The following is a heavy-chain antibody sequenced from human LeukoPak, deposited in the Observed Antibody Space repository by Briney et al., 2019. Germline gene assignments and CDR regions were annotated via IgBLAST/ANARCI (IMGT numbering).Heavy chain of an antibody. CDR1: GFTFSAYE. CDR3: MSEGGALNYFDY. CDR2: ISSSGSTI. D-gene: IGHD1-26*01. Sequence: GGSLRLSCAASGFTFSAYEMNWVRQAPGKGLEWVSYISSSGSTIYYADSLKGRFTISRDNAKNLLYLQMNSLRAEDTAVYYCMSEGGALNYFDYWGQGTLVTVSS. V-gene: IGHV3-48*03. J-gene: IGHJ4*02.